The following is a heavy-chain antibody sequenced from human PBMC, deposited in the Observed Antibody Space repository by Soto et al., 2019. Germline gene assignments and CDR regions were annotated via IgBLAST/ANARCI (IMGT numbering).Heavy chain of an antibody. J-gene: IGHJ4*02. CDR2: IYHSGST. V-gene: IGHV4-4*02. CDR3: ASVKSYDSSGYYRYFDY. D-gene: IGHD3-22*01. CDR1: GGSISSSNW. Sequence: QVQLQESGPGLVKPSGTLSLTCAVSGGSISSSNWWSWVRQPPGKGLEWIGEIYHSGSTNYNPSLKRRVTISVDKSKTQFSLKLSSVTAADTAVYYCASVKSYDSSGYYRYFDYWGQGTLVTVSS.